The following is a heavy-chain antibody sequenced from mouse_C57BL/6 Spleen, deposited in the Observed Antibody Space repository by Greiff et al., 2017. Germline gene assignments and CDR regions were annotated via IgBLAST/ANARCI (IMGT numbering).Heavy chain of an antibody. V-gene: IGHV5-16*01. J-gene: IGHJ1*03. CDR3: ARDRGGLLRYFDV. CDR2: INYDGSST. Sequence: EVQLVESEGGLVQPGSSMKLSCTASGFTFSDYYMAWVRQVPEKGLEWVANINYDGSSTYYLDSLKSRFIISRDNAKNILYLQMSSLKSEDTATYYCARDRGGLLRYFDVWGTGTTVTVSS. D-gene: IGHD2-3*01. CDR1: GFTFSDYY.